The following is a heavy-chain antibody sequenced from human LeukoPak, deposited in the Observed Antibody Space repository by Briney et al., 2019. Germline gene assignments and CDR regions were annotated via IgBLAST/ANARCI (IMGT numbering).Heavy chain of an antibody. CDR3: ASLIAAAGLYYFDY. CDR1: GFTFSSYA. V-gene: IGHV3-23*01. Sequence: GGSLRLSCAASGFTFSSYAMSWVRQAPGKGLEWVSAISGSGGSTYYADSVKGRFTISRDNSKHTLYLQMNSLRAEDTAVYYCASLIAAAGLYYFDYWGQGTLVTVSS. J-gene: IGHJ4*02. CDR2: ISGSGGST. D-gene: IGHD6-13*01.